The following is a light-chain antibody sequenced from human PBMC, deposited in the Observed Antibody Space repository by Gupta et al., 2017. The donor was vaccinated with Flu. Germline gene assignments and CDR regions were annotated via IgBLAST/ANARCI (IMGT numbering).Light chain of an antibody. CDR3: QQDCSSNT. V-gene: IGKV3-20*01. Sequence: GTLSLSPGERATLTFMSSQSVGNNYLEWYQQKPGQAPRLLIYDGSNGAYDLPHRFSGSGCGTDFTLISNGREHEDFAVYYGQQDCSSNTFGWGTKVEI. J-gene: IGKJ4*01. CDR2: DGS. CDR1: QSVGNNY.